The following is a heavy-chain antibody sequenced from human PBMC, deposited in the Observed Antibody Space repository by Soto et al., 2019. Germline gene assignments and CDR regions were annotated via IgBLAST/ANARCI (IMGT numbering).Heavy chain of an antibody. CDR3: ARDGNWGWGYFDL. Sequence: EVQLVESGGGLVQPGGSLGLSCAASGFTFSSYWMHWVRQAPGKGLVWVSRINSDGSSTSYADSVKGRFTISRDNAKNTLYRKMNSGRAEDTVVYYCARDGNWGWGYFDLWGRGTLVTVSS. D-gene: IGHD7-27*01. CDR1: GFTFSSYW. V-gene: IGHV3-74*01. J-gene: IGHJ2*01. CDR2: INSDGSST.